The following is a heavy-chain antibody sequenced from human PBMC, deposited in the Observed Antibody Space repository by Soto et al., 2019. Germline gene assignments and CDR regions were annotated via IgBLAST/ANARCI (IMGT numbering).Heavy chain of an antibody. Sequence: EKDSCTAPPYAFTGYYMHCVRWATGQGLEWMGWINTNSGGTNYAQKFQGRVTMTRDTSISTAYMELSRLRAEDTAVYYCARESEDLTSIFDYWGQGTLVTVFS. J-gene: IGHJ4*02. V-gene: IGHV1-2*02. CDR1: PYAFTGYY. CDR3: ARESEDLTSIFDY. CDR2: INTNSGGT.